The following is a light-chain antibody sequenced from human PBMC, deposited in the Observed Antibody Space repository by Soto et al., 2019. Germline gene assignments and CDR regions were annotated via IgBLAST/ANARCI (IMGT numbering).Light chain of an antibody. Sequence: EMLLTQSPGPLSLSPGERATLSCRASEPVSTSFLAWYQQKRGQPPRLLIYGASTRATGIPARFSGSGSGTDFTLTISSLEPEDFAVYYCQQRNNWRDTFGQGTRLEIK. V-gene: IGKV3D-20*02. CDR3: QQRNNWRDT. J-gene: IGKJ5*01. CDR2: GAS. CDR1: EPVSTSF.